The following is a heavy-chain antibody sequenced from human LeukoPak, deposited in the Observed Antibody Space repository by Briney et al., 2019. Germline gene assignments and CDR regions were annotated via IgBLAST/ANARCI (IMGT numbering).Heavy chain of an antibody. CDR1: GGTFSSYA. D-gene: IGHD3-22*01. Sequence: SVKVSCKASGGTFSSYAVSWVRQAPGQGLVWMGGIIPIFGTTSYAQKFQGRVTITADGSTTTAYMELSSLRYEDTAVYYCASIGSSAYIPFDYWGQGTLVTVSS. CDR2: IIPIFGTT. J-gene: IGHJ4*02. CDR3: ASIGSSAYIPFDY. V-gene: IGHV1-69*13.